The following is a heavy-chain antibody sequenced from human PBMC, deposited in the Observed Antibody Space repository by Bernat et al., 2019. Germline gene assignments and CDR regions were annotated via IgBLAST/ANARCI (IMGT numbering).Heavy chain of an antibody. CDR2: ISGSGGST. J-gene: IGHJ4*02. CDR3: AKVVAVAGTVVDY. V-gene: IGHV3-23*04. D-gene: IGHD6-19*01. Sequence: VQLVESGGGVVQPGRSLRLSCAASGFTFNTYGMHWVRQAPGKGLEWVAVISGSGGSTYYADSVKGRFTISRDNSKNTLYLQMNSLRAEDTAVYYCAKVVAVAGTVVDYWGQGTLVTVSS. CDR1: GFTFNTYG.